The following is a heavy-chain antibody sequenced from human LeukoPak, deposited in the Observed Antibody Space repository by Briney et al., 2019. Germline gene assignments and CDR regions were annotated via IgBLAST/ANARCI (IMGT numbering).Heavy chain of an antibody. D-gene: IGHD3-10*01. J-gene: IGHJ3*01. CDR2: IRSGGST. CDR1: GFTFSSYS. V-gene: IGHV3-53*01. Sequence: GGSLRLSCAASGFTFSSYSMNWVRQAPGKGLEWVSVIRSGGSTVYADSVKGRFTISRDNSKNTLYLQLNSLRAEDTAVYYCAREGSGRTAYNDGLDVWGQGTMVTVSS. CDR3: AREGSGRTAYNDGLDV.